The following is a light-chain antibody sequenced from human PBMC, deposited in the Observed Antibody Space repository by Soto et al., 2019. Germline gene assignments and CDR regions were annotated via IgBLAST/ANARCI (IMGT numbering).Light chain of an antibody. CDR2: GAS. Sequence: EIVLTQSPGTLSLSPGEGATLSCRASQSVSSSYLAWYQQKPGQAPRLLIYGASSRATGIPDRFSGSGSGTYFTLTISRLEPEDFAVYYCQQYGRSLSFGGGTKVEIK. CDR3: QQYGRSLS. CDR1: QSVSSSY. J-gene: IGKJ4*01. V-gene: IGKV3-20*01.